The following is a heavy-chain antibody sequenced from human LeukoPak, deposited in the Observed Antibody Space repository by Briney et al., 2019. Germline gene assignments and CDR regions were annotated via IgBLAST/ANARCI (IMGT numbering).Heavy chain of an antibody. CDR3: ARAGYTISSYRFDY. V-gene: IGHV4-4*07. Sequence: SETLSLTCSVSGVSISSYWWSWIRQPAGKGLEFIGRIYTTGRTNYNPSLKSRVSMSVDTSKNKFSLELRSVTAADTAVYFCARAGYTISSYRFDYWGQGALVTASS. J-gene: IGHJ4*02. CDR2: IYTTGRT. D-gene: IGHD3-16*02. CDR1: GVSISSYW.